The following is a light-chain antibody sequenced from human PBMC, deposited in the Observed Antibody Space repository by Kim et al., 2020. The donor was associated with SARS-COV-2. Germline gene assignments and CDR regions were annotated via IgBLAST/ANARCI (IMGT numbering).Light chain of an antibody. CDR1: KLGDKY. J-gene: IGLJ1*01. V-gene: IGLV3-1*01. Sequence: SYELTQPPSVSVSPGQTASITCSGHKLGDKYVSWYQQKPGRSPVVVIYQDNQRPSGIPERFSGSNSGNTATLTISGTQAMDEADYYCQAWDSSTHNYVFGAGTKVTVL. CDR3: QAWDSSTHNYV. CDR2: QDN.